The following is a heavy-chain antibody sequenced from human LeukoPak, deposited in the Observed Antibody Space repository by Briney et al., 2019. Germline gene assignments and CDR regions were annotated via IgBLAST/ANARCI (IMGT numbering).Heavy chain of an antibody. CDR3: TANYNY. Sequence: GGSLRLSCAASGFTFSTFWMHWVRQVPGKGLVWVSRINSDESRTNYADSVKGRFTISRDNAKNTLYLHMNGLRAEDTAVYYCTANYNYWGQGTLVTVSS. V-gene: IGHV3-74*01. CDR2: INSDESRT. J-gene: IGHJ4*02. CDR1: GFTFSTFW. D-gene: IGHD3-10*01.